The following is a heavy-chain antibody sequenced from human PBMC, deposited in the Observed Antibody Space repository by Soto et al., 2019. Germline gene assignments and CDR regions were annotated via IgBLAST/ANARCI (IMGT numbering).Heavy chain of an antibody. Sequence: EVQLVESGGGLVKPGGSLRLSCAASGFTFSSYSMNWVRQAPGKGLEWVSSISSSSSYIYYADSVKGRFTIPRDNAKHSLYLQMNSLRAEDTAVYYCARAQPGYSYGYGLGYWGQGTLVTVSS. CDR3: ARAQPGYSYGYGLGY. V-gene: IGHV3-21*01. D-gene: IGHD5-18*01. CDR2: ISSSSSYI. CDR1: GFTFSSYS. J-gene: IGHJ4*02.